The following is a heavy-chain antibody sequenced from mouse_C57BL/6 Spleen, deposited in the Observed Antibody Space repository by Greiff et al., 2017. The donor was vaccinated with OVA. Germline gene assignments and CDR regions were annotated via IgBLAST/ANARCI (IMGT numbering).Heavy chain of an antibody. CDR2: ISGGGGKT. Sequence: EVKLMESGGGLVKPGGSLKLSCAASGFTFSSYTMSWVRQTPEKRLEGGATISGGGGKTYYPDSVKGRFTISRDNAKNTLYLQMSSLRSEDTALYYCARHGYGPFDDWGQGTTLTVSA. CDR1: GFTFSSYT. V-gene: IGHV5-9*01. CDR3: ARHGYGPFDD. D-gene: IGHD1-1*01. J-gene: IGHJ2*01.